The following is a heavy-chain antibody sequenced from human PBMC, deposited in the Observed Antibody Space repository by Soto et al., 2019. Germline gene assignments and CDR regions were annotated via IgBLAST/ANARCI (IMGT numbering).Heavy chain of an antibody. Sequence: QVQLQESGPGLVKPSQTLSLTCTVSGGSIRSGVYYWSWIRQHPGQGLVWIGYIYYSGSTYYNPSLKRRVTISVDTSKTQFSLKLSSVTAADTAVYYCARATEGFDYWGQGTLLTVSS. CDR2: IYYSGST. CDR1: GGSIRSGVYY. CDR3: ARATEGFDY. J-gene: IGHJ4*02. V-gene: IGHV4-31*03.